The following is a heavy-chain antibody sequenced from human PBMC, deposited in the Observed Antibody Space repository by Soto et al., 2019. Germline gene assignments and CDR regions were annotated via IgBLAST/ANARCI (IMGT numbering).Heavy chain of an antibody. Sequence: QAQLVESGGGLVKPGGSLRLSCAASGFRFSDYYMSWVRQAPGKGLEWVAYISVTGDAIYYADSVKGRFTISRDNDKKAVQLQMHTLRAEDAALDYCARAPDCGEGSCYRHFDLWGQGTRVAVSS. CDR2: ISVTGDAI. J-gene: IGHJ4*02. CDR3: ARAPDCGEGSCYRHFDL. D-gene: IGHD2-15*01. CDR1: GFRFSDYY. V-gene: IGHV3-11*01.